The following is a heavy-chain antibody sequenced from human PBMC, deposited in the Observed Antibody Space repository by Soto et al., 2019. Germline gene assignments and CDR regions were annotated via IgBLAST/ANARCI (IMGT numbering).Heavy chain of an antibody. CDR2: ISTAGET. V-gene: IGHV3-13*01. D-gene: IGHD2-8*02. Sequence: EVQLVESGGGLVQPGGSLRLSCAASGFIFSSYDMHWVRQGTGKGLEWVSGISTAGETYYRGSVRGRFTISREHAKNSLYLPMTSLRAEDTAVYYCARDAKGLVYACDMWGQGTMVTVSS. CDR3: ARDAKGLVYACDM. CDR1: GFIFSSYD. J-gene: IGHJ3*02.